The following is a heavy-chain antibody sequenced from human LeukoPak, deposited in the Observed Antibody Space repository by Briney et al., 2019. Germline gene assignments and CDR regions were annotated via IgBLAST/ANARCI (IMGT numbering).Heavy chain of an antibody. CDR1: GYTFTGYY. CDR2: INPNSGGT. D-gene: IGHD4-17*01. Sequence: ASVKVSCKASGYTFTGYYMHWVRQAPGQGLEWMGWINPNSGGTNYAQKFQGRVTMTRDTSISTAYMELSRLRSDDTAVYYCARADYGDSEVDYWGQGTLVTVSS. J-gene: IGHJ4*02. V-gene: IGHV1-2*02. CDR3: ARADYGDSEVDY.